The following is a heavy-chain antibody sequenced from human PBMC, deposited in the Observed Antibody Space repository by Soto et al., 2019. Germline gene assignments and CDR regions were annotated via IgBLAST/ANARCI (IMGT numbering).Heavy chain of an antibody. CDR2: ISAYNGNT. Sequence: QVQLVQSGAEVKKPGASVKVSCKASGYTFTSYGISWVRQAPGQGLEWMGGISAYNGNTNYAQKLQGRVTMTTDTSTSTAYMELRSLRSDDTAVYYCARGGEYGSGSYSDRYYYGMDVWGQGTTVTVSS. CDR3: ARGGEYGSGSYSDRYYYGMDV. D-gene: IGHD3-10*01. CDR1: GYTFTSYG. J-gene: IGHJ6*02. V-gene: IGHV1-18*04.